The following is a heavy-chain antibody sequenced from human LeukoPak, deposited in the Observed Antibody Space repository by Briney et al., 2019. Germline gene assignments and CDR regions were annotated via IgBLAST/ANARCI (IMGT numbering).Heavy chain of an antibody. CDR3: ARDRGPIFGVVIISTYYYYYGMDV. CDR2: INPSGGST. Sequence: ASVKVSCKASGGTFSSYAISWVRQAPGQGLEWMGIINPSGGSTSYAQKFQGRVTMTRDTSTSTVYMELSSLRSEDTAVYYCARDRGPIFGVVIISTYYYYYGMDVWGQGTTVTVSS. J-gene: IGHJ6*02. V-gene: IGHV1-46*01. CDR1: GGTFSSYA. D-gene: IGHD3-3*01.